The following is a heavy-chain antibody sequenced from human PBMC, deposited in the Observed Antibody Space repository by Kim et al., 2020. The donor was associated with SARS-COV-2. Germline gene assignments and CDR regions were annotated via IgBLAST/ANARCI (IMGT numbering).Heavy chain of an antibody. J-gene: IGHJ6*02. CDR1: GGSLTSGDYY. CDR3: ARDHKRRHDTMVRGIEYYYYGMGV. Sequence: SETLSLTCSVSGGSLTSGDYYWTGLRQHAGNGLEWLGHISYTGTTNYIPSLKSRPTISRDTSTKQFSLKLTSVTAADTAVYYCARDHKRRHDTMVRGIEYYYYGMGVWGQGTTVTVSS. V-gene: IGHV4-31*03. CDR2: ISYTGTT. D-gene: IGHD3-10*01.